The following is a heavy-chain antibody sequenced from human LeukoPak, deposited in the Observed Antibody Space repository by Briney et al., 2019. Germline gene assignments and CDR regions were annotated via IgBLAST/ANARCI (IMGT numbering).Heavy chain of an antibody. Sequence: ASVKVSCKASGYTFTSYYMHWVRQAPGQGLEWMGIIDPSGGSTSYAQKFQGRVTMTRDTSTSTVYMELSSLRSEDTAVYYCARRSCRGSSTSCLRANWFDPWGQGTLVIVSS. V-gene: IGHV1-46*01. D-gene: IGHD2-2*01. CDR1: GYTFTSYY. J-gene: IGHJ5*02. CDR2: IDPSGGST. CDR3: ARRSCRGSSTSCLRANWFDP.